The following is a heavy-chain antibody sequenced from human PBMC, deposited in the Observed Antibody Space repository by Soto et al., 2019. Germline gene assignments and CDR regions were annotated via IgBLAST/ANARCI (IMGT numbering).Heavy chain of an antibody. V-gene: IGHV3-21*01. J-gene: IGHJ5*02. CDR1: GFTFNTHW. CDR3: TRDASRDSSARGWFDP. Sequence: GGSLRLSCAASGFTFNTHWMSWVRQAPGKGLEWVSTISSNSAYIYYTDALRGRFTISRDNAKNSLHLQMNSLRAEDTAVYYCTRDASRDSSARGWFDPWGPGTLVTVSS. CDR2: ISSNSAYI. D-gene: IGHD6-13*01.